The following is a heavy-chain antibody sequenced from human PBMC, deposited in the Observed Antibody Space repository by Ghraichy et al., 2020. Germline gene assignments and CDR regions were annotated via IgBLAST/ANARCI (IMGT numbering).Heavy chain of an antibody. D-gene: IGHD2-2*01. J-gene: IGHJ4*02. V-gene: IGHV3-23*01. CDR1: GFIFSSYA. CDR3: AKDGVGCSSTSCYLDY. Sequence: LSLTCAASGFIFSSYAMSWVRQAPGKGLEWVSGISTSGGETYYGDSVKGRFTISRDNSRNTLYLQMNGLRADDTAVYYCAKDGVGCSSTSCYLDYWGQGTLVTVSS. CDR2: ISTSGGET.